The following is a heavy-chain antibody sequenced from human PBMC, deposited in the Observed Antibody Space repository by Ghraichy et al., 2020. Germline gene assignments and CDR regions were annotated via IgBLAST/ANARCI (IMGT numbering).Heavy chain of an antibody. Sequence: ESLNISCAVYGGSFSGYYWSGIRQPPGKGLEWIGEINHSGSTNYNPSLKSRVTISVDTSKNQFSLKLSSVTAADTAVYYCARVAALRFLEWLPKNWFDPWGQGTLVTVSS. J-gene: IGHJ5*02. CDR2: INHSGST. V-gene: IGHV4-34*01. CDR3: ARVAALRFLEWLPKNWFDP. CDR1: GGSFSGYY. D-gene: IGHD3-3*01.